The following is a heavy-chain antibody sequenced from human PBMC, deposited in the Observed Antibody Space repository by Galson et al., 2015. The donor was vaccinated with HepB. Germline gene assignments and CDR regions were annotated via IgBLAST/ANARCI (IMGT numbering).Heavy chain of an antibody. J-gene: IGHJ5*02. D-gene: IGHD5-12*01. V-gene: IGHV4-39*01. CDR2: IYYSGTT. CDR3: VWGYGAAPHES. CDR1: GGSISSGSYY. Sequence: ETLSLTCTVSGGSISSGSYYWGWIRQPPGKGLEWIGSIYYSGTTYYNPSLKSRVTVSVDTSKNRFSLKVSSVTAADTAVYYCVWGYGAAPHESWGQGTLVTVSS.